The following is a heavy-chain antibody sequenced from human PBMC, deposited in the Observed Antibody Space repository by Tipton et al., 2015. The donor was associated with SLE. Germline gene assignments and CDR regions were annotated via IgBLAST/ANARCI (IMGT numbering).Heavy chain of an antibody. D-gene: IGHD3-3*01. Sequence: TLSLTCAVYGGSFRGYYWSWIRQPPGKGLEWVGEIEHTGSTNYNPSLESRISISVDASKNQLSLRLTSVTAADTAVYYCARGYYDFWGGYAARKYWGQGTLGTVAS. CDR3: ARGYYDFWGGYAARKY. CDR1: GGSFRGYY. CDR2: IEHTGST. J-gene: IGHJ4*02. V-gene: IGHV4-34*01.